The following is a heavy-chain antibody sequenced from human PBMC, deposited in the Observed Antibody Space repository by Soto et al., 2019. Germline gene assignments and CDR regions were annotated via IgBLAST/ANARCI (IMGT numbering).Heavy chain of an antibody. J-gene: IGHJ5*02. CDR3: ARGAGFSYASTWFDI. D-gene: IGHD5-18*01. V-gene: IGHV4-61*03. CDR1: GASVSSGTYY. CDR2: IYYTGST. Sequence: QVQLQESGPGLVKPSETLSLTCTVLGASVSSGTYYWSWIRQAPGKGLGWVGHIYYTGSTNYNPSLNNRVTVSVDTSKIHFSLQLTSVPAADTAVYYCARGAGFSYASTWFDIWGQGTLVPVSS.